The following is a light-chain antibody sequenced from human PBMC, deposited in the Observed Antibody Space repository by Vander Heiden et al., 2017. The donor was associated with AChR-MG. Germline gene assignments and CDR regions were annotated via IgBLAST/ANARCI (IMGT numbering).Light chain of an antibody. J-gene: IGLJ1*01. CDR1: SSDIGDYDF. CDR3: SSYSSSSTAYV. V-gene: IGLV2-14*03. Sequence: QSALTQPASVSGSPGQSITISCTGTSSDIGDYDFVSWYQQHPGKAPKLIIYDVSDRPSGASNRFSGSKSGNTASLTISGLQAEDEADYFCSSYSSSSTAYVFGGGTKVTVL. CDR2: DVS.